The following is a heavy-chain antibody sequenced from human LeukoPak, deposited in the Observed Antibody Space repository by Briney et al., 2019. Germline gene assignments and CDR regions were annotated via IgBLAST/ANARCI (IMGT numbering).Heavy chain of an antibody. D-gene: IGHD5-18*01. V-gene: IGHV3-23*01. J-gene: IGHJ4*02. CDR2: ISPSGGEI. CDR1: GFTFSTFA. CDR3: ATYRQVMLPFES. Sequence: GGSLRLSCAASGFTFSTFAMIWVRQPPGKGLEWVSSISPSGGEIHYADCVSARFNISSDRTKSPLSQEMNRLRAEDTAIYYCATYRQVMLPFESWGQGTLVTVSS.